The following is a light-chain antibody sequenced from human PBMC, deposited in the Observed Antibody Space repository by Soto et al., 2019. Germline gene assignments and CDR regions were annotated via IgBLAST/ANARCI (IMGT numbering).Light chain of an antibody. V-gene: IGKV3-15*01. Sequence: EVVLTQSPATRSVPPGEGVTLPCGASQGFGDTLAGYQNKPGQTPSLLFYITSARATGVPARFSGSRSGPEFTLTINSLQSEDFAIYYCQRYNNWPLTFGVGTKVESK. CDR3: QRYNNWPLT. CDR1: QGFGDT. CDR2: ITS. J-gene: IGKJ4*01.